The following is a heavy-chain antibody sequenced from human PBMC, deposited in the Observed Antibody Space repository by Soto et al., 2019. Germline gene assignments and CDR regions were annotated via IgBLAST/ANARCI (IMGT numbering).Heavy chain of an antibody. Sequence: ASVNVCCTQSGYTSALYVICCVRQARGLRLECMVMISAYNGNTNYAQKLQGRVTMTTYTSPSTAYMELRSLRSDVTAVYSCARDVRWLYYFDYCGQGTLGSVSS. CDR1: GYTSALYV. V-gene: IGHV1-18*01. D-gene: IGHD6-19*01. CDR2: ISAYNGNT. CDR3: ARDVRWLYYFDY. J-gene: IGHJ4*02.